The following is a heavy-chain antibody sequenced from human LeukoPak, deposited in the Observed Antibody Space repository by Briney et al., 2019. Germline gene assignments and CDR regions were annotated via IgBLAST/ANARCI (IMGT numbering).Heavy chain of an antibody. J-gene: IGHJ5*02. CDR2: FDPEDGET. CDR1: GYTLTVLS. D-gene: IGHD1-26*01. CDR3: ATVPSGSYYHWFDP. V-gene: IGHV1-24*01. Sequence: ASVKVSCKVSGYTLTVLSMHWVRQAPGKGLEWMGGFDPEDGETIYAQKFQGRVTMTEDTSTDTAYMELSSLRSEDTAVYYCATVPSGSYYHWFDPWGQGTLVTVSS.